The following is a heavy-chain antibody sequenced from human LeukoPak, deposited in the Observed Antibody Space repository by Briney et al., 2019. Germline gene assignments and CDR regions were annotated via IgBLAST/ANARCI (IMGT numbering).Heavy chain of an antibody. J-gene: IGHJ4*02. CDR2: INPSGGST. D-gene: IGHD2-15*01. CDR1: GYTFTSYY. CDR3: ARAGYCSGGSCYTFDY. Sequence: ASVKVSCKASGYTFTSYYMHWVRQAPGQGLEWMGIINPSGGSTSYAQKFQGRVTMTRDTSASTAYMELSSLRSEDTAVYYCARAGYCSGGSCYTFDYWGQGTLVTVSS. V-gene: IGHV1-46*01.